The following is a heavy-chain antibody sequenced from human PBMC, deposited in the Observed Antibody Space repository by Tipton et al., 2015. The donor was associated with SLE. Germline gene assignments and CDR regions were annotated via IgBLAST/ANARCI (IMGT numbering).Heavy chain of an antibody. Sequence: QLVQSGAEVKKPGASVKVSCKASGYTFTGYYMHWVRQAPGQGLEWMGWINPNSGGTNYVQKFQGRVTMTRDTSISTAYMELSRLRSDDTAVYYCARSPILYYDFWSGYPDYFDYWGQGTLVTVSS. CDR3: ARSPILYYDFWSGYPDYFDY. CDR1: GYTFTGYY. CDR2: INPNSGGT. D-gene: IGHD3-3*01. V-gene: IGHV1-2*02. J-gene: IGHJ4*02.